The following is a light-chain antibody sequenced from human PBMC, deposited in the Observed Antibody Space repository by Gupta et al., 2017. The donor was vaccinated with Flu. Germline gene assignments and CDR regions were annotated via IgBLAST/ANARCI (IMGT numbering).Light chain of an antibody. CDR2: KAS. CDR1: QSISIW. J-gene: IGKJ1*01. CDR3: QQYHAYPWA. V-gene: IGKV1-5*03. Sequence: DIQLTQSPSTLSASVGDRVTITCRASQSISIWLAWYQQKPGKAPKLLIYKASSLESGVPSRFSGSRSGTEFTLTISDLQPDDFATYYCQQYHAYPWAFGQGTKVEFK.